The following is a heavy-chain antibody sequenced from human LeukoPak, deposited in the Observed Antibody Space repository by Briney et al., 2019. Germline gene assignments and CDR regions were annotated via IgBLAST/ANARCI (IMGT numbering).Heavy chain of an antibody. CDR1: GFTVSSNY. D-gene: IGHD1-26*01. CDR2: ISYDGSNK. CDR3: ARTIPGIVGPHYFDH. V-gene: IGHV3-30-3*01. Sequence: GGSLRLSCAASGFTVSSNYMSWVRQAPGKGLEWVAVISYDGSNKFYADSVKGRFTISRDNSKNTLYLHMNSLRTEDTAVYYCARTIPGIVGPHYFDHWGQGTLVTVSS. J-gene: IGHJ4*02.